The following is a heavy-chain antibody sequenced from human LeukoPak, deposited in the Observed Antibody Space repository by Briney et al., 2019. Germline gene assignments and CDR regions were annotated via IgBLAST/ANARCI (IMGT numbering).Heavy chain of an antibody. CDR3: ARGFFCSSTSCYLTDY. V-gene: IGHV4-39*07. Sequence: SETLSLTCTVSGGSISSSSYSWGWIRQPPGKGLEWIGSIYYSGSTYYNPSLKSRVTISVDTSKNQFSLKLSSVTAADTAVYYCARGFFCSSTSCYLTDYWGQGTLVTVSS. J-gene: IGHJ4*02. D-gene: IGHD2-2*01. CDR1: GGSISSSSYS. CDR2: IYYSGST.